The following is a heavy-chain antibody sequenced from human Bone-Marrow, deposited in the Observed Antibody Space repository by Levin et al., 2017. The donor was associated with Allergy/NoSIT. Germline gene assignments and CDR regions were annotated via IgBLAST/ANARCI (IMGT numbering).Heavy chain of an antibody. D-gene: IGHD1-26*01. V-gene: IGHV4-38-2*02. Sequence: SETLSLTCAVSGYSINTSYHWGWFRQPPGKGLQWIGSIFYNGKTHYNPSLRSRVTISLDTSRNQFSLGLISVTAADTAVYFSARDGGYKLIELLSYCDCWGQGTRVNVSS. CDR2: IFYNGKT. J-gene: IGHJ4*02. CDR1: GYSINTSYH. CDR3: ARDGGYKLIELLSYCDC.